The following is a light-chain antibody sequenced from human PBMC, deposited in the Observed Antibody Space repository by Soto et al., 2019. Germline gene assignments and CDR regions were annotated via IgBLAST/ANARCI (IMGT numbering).Light chain of an antibody. V-gene: IGKV3-20*01. J-gene: IGKJ1*01. Sequence: ETVMTQSPATLSVSPGESATLSCRASQSLNSNLAWYQQKLGQAPRLLIYGASSRATGIPDRFSGSGSGTDFTLTISRLEPEDFAVYYCQQYGSSPTFGQGTKVDIK. CDR1: QSLNSN. CDR3: QQYGSSPT. CDR2: GAS.